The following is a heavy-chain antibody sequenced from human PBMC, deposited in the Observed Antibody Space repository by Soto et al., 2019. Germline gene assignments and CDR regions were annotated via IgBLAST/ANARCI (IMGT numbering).Heavy chain of an antibody. CDR2: ISGDGSFT. V-gene: IGHV3-74*01. D-gene: IGHD2-21*01. Sequence: GGSLRLSCGASGFTFSNYWMHWVRQAPGEGLVWVSRISGDGSFTRFADSVKGRFTISRDNAKNTMSLQMNSLRVDDTAVYYCARVGGGAGNFDYWGQGTLVTVSS. CDR1: GFTFSNYW. CDR3: ARVGGGAGNFDY. J-gene: IGHJ4*02.